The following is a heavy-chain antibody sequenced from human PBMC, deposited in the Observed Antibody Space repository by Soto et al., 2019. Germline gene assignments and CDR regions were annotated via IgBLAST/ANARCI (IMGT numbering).Heavy chain of an antibody. V-gene: IGHV5-51*01. CDR3: ARPTDYHYGMQV. D-gene: IGHD4-17*01. CDR2: IYPHDSDT. Sequence: PGESLQISCKGSGYNFHTYLIAWVRQMPGKGLEWMGFIYPHDSDTRYSPSFRGQVTISADKSINTAYLQWTSLKASDTAIYFCARPTDYHYGMQVWGKGKTVT. J-gene: IGHJ6*04. CDR1: GYNFHTYL.